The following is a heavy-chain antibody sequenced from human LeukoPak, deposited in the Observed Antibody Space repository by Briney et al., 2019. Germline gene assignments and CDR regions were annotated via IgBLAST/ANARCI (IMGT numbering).Heavy chain of an antibody. CDR2: ISAYNGNT. CDR3: ARAPYDFWSGYSFDY. D-gene: IGHD3-3*01. J-gene: IGHJ4*02. Sequence: ASVKVSCKASGYTFTSYGISWVRQAPGQGLEWMGWISAYNGNTNYAQKLQGRVTMTRDTSISTAYMELSRLRSDDTAVYYCARAPYDFWSGYSFDYWGQGTLVTVSS. CDR1: GYTFTSYG. V-gene: IGHV1-18*01.